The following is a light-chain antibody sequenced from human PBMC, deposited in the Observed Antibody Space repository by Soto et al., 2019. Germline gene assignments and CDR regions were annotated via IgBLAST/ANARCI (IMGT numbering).Light chain of an antibody. V-gene: IGKV3-15*01. Sequence: EIVMTQSPATLSVSPGERATLSCRASQSVGRNLAWHQQKPGQAPRLLIYGASTRATGIPARFSGSGSGTEFTLTISSLQSEDFAVYYCQQYNNWPPYTFGQGTKLEIK. J-gene: IGKJ2*01. CDR2: GAS. CDR1: QSVGRN. CDR3: QQYNNWPPYT.